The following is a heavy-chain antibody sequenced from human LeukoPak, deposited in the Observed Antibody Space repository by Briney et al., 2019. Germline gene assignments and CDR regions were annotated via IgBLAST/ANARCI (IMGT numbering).Heavy chain of an antibody. CDR2: ITGGSSTI. J-gene: IGHJ4*02. Sequence: PGGSLRLSCAASGFTFSSYSMNWVRQAPGKGLEWVSYITGGSSTIYYADSVKGRLTISRDNAKNSLFLQMNSLRDEDTAVYYCARRIDFWGQGTLVTVSS. CDR1: GFTFSSYS. V-gene: IGHV3-48*02. CDR3: ARRIDF.